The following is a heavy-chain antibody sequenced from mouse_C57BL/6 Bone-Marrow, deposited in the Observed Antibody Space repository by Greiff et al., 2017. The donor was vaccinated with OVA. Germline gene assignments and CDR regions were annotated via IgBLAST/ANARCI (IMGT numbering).Heavy chain of an antibody. V-gene: IGHV1-55*01. J-gene: IGHJ3*01. D-gene: IGHD2-2*01. CDR3: ARKGYGYDAWFAY. CDR2: IYPGSGST. CDR1: GYTFTSYW. Sequence: QVQLQQPGAELVKPGASVKMSCKASGYTFTSYWITWVKQRPGQGLEWIGYIYPGSGSTNYNEKFKSKATLTVDTSSSTAYMQLSSLTSEDSAVYYCARKGYGYDAWFAYWGQGTLVTVSA.